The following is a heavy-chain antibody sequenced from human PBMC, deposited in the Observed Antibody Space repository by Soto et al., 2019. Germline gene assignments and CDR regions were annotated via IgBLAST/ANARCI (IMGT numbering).Heavy chain of an antibody. CDR3: VRAGTGFQLDY. J-gene: IGHJ4*02. CDR1: GFTFSDHY. V-gene: IGHV3-72*01. CDR2: IRNKANSYTA. Sequence: GGSLRLSCAASGFTFSDHYMDWVRQASGKGLEWVGRIRNKANSYTAEYAAAVKGRFTVSRDDSKMFVYLDMRSLKIEDTARYYCVRAGTGFQLDYWGQGT. D-gene: IGHD3-9*01.